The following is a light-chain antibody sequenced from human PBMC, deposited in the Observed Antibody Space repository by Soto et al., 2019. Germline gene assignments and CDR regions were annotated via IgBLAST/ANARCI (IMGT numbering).Light chain of an antibody. CDR3: QQYNNWPPIT. Sequence: EIVLTQSPATLSLSPGEGATLSCRASQSVSSKLAWYQQKPGQAPRLLIYGASTRATGIPARFSGSGSGTEFTLSISSLQSEDFAVYYCQQYNNWPPITFGQGTRLEI. CDR1: QSVSSK. J-gene: IGKJ5*01. V-gene: IGKV3D-15*01. CDR2: GAS.